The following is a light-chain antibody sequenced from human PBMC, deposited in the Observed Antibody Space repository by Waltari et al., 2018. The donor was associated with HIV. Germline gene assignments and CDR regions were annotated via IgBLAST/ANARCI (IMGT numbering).Light chain of an antibody. CDR1: SSNIGAGYD. CDR3: QSYDSNLSGL. V-gene: IGLV1-40*01. J-gene: IGLJ2*01. Sequence: PPSVSAAPGQRVTISCTGSSSNIGAGYDVHWYQQVPGRAPKVVIYGNSNRPSGVPDRFSGSKSGSSASLVITGLQSEDEADYYCQSYDSNLSGLFGGGTKVTVL. CDR2: GNS.